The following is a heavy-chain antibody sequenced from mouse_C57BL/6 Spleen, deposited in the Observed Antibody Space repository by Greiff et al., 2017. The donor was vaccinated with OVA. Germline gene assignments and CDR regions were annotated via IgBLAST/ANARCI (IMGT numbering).Heavy chain of an antibody. Sequence: QVQLQQPGAELVKPGASVKLSCKASGYTFTSYWMHWVKQRPGRGLEWLGRIDPNSGGTKYNEKFKSKATLTVDTSSSTAYMQLSSLTSEDSAVYYCAREELRAAYWGQGTLVTVSA. CDR1: GYTFTSYW. CDR2: IDPNSGGT. J-gene: IGHJ3*01. V-gene: IGHV1-62-3*01. D-gene: IGHD1-1*01. CDR3: AREELRAAY.